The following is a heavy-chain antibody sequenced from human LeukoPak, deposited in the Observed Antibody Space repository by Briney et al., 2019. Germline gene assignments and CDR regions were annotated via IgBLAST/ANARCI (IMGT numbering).Heavy chain of an antibody. CDR1: GYTFTSYY. D-gene: IGHD6-13*01. CDR2: INPSGGST. V-gene: IGHV1-46*01. Sequence: ASVKVSCKASGYTFTSYYMHWVRQAPGQGLEWMGIINPSGGSTSYAQKFQGRVTMTRNTSISTAYMELSSLRSEDTAVYYCARALAAADPFDYWGQGTLVTVSS. J-gene: IGHJ4*02. CDR3: ARALAAADPFDY.